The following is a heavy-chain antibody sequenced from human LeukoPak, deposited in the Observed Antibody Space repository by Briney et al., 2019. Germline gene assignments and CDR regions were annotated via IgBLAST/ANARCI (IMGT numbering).Heavy chain of an antibody. Sequence: ASVKVSCKASGYTFTGYYMHWVRQAPGQGLEWMGRINPNSGGTNYAQKFQGRVTMTRDTSISTAYMELSRLRSNDTAVYYCAMLMEWLRFAGWGQGTLVTVSS. CDR2: INPNSGGT. J-gene: IGHJ4*02. D-gene: IGHD5-12*01. V-gene: IGHV1-2*06. CDR3: AMLMEWLRFAG. CDR1: GYTFTGYY.